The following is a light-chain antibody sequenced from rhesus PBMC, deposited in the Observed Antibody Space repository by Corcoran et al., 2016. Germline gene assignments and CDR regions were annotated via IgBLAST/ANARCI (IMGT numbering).Light chain of an antibody. J-gene: IGKJ4*01. CDR1: QGISDY. Sequence: DIQMTQSPSSLSASVGDRVTITCRASQGISDYLSWYQQKPGKAPKRLIYAASSLESGGPSRCSGSGSGTEFTLTISSLQPEDFAAYYCLQSYSTLTFGGGTKVELK. V-gene: IGKV1-36*02. CDR3: LQSYSTLT. CDR2: AAS.